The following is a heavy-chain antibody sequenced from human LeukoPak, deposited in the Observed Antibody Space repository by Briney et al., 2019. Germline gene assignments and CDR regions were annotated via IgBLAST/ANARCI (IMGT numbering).Heavy chain of an antibody. D-gene: IGHD6-13*01. CDR3: ARDSSTYSSSWYVLDY. V-gene: IGHV1-18*01. Sequence: GASVNVSFTSSGYTFTSYGISWVRQAPGQGLEWMGWISAYNGNTNYAQKLQGRVTMTTDTSTSTAYMELGSLRSDDTAVYYCARDSSTYSSSWYVLDYWGQGTLVTVSS. CDR1: GYTFTSYG. J-gene: IGHJ4*02. CDR2: ISAYNGNT.